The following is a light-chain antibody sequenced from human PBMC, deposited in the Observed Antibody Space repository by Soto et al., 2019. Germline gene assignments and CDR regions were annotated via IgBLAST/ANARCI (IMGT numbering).Light chain of an antibody. CDR1: SSDIGDYNF. V-gene: IGLV2-14*01. CDR2: GVS. CDR3: SSYTSTSPPFL. J-gene: IGLJ1*01. Sequence: QSALTQPASVSGSPAQSITISCTGSSSDIGDYNFVSWYQQHPGKAPKLMIYGVSLRPSGVSDRFSGPKSGNTASLTISGLQAEDEADYYCSSYTSTSPPFLFGTGTKLTVL.